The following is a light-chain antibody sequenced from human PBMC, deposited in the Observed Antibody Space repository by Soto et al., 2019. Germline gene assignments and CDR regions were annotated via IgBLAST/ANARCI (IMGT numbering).Light chain of an antibody. CDR2: RNN. CDR3: APWDDSLSGWL. V-gene: IGLV1-47*01. CDR1: SSNIGNNY. J-gene: IGLJ3*02. Sequence: QSVKTQPPSASGTPGQRVTISCSGGSSNIGNNYVYWYQQFPGTAPKLLIYRNNQRPSGVPDRFSGSKSGTSASLAISGLRSEDEADYYCAPWDDSLSGWLFGGGTQLTVL.